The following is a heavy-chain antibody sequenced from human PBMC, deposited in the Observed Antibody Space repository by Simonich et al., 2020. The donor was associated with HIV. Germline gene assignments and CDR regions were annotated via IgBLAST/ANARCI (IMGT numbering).Heavy chain of an antibody. Sequence: QVQLVEAGGGVVKPGRSLRLSCEASGFSFSRYAMDCVRQASGKGQGWVAVQADNGRNKYSADSVKGRFTISRDNSKKTLDVQMNSLRAEDTAVYSCARGGIAAAGTGWHFDLWGRGTLVTVSS. CDR2: QADNGRNK. CDR1: GFSFSRYA. D-gene: IGHD6-13*01. J-gene: IGHJ2*01. V-gene: IGHV3-30*07. CDR3: ARGGIAAAGTGWHFDL.